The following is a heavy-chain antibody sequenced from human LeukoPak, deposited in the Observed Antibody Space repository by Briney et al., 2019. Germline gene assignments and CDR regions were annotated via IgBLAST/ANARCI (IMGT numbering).Heavy chain of an antibody. Sequence: GGSLRLSCAASGFTFSSYEMNWVRQAPGKGLEWVSHINSDGSSTTNAGSVKGRFTISRDNARNTLYLQMNSLRAEDTAVYYCARDLNYYMDVWGKGTTVTVSS. J-gene: IGHJ6*03. CDR2: INSDGSST. CDR3: ARDLNYYMDV. V-gene: IGHV3-74*03. CDR1: GFTFSSYE.